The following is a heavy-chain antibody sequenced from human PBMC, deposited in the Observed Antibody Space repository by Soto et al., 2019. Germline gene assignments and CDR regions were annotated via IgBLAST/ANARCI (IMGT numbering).Heavy chain of an antibody. D-gene: IGHD6-19*01. CDR2: IIPIFGTA. V-gene: IGHV1-69*12. CDR3: ARDKVAGTYNYYDYGMDV. CDR1: GGTFSSYA. J-gene: IGHJ6*01. Sequence: QVQLVQSGAEVKKPGSSVKVSCKASGGTFSSYAISWVRQAPGQGLEWMGGIIPIFGTANYAQKFQCRVTITADESTSTAYLELSSLRSEDTAVYYCARDKVAGTYNYYDYGMDVWGQGTTVTVAS.